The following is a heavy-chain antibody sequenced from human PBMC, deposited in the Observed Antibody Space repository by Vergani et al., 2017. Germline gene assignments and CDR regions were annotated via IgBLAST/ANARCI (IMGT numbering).Heavy chain of an antibody. V-gene: IGHV1-69-2*01. D-gene: IGHD4-17*01. CDR1: GYTFTDHY. CDR3: ATPQTVTTGGMEV. Sequence: EVQLVQSGAEVKKPGATMKISCKVSGYTFTDHYMHWVKQAPGKGLEWMGRVEPEDGETIYAEKFKGRVTIAAVTSTDTAHLELSSLRSEDTAVYYCATPQTVTTGGMEVWGQGTTVIVSS. CDR2: VEPEDGET. J-gene: IGHJ6*02.